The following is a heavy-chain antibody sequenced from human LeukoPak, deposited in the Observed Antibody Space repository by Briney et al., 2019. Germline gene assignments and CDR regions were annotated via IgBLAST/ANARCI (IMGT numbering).Heavy chain of an antibody. J-gene: IGHJ4*02. CDR3: ASGTYYYFDF. V-gene: IGHV4-59*08. D-gene: IGHD1-26*01. Sequence: SETLSLTCTVSDGSISSYYWSWIRQPPGKGLEWIGYIYYSGSTNYNPSLKNRATISVDTSKNQFSLKLRSVTAADTAVYYCASGTYYYFDFWGQGTLVTVSS. CDR1: DGSISSYY. CDR2: IYYSGST.